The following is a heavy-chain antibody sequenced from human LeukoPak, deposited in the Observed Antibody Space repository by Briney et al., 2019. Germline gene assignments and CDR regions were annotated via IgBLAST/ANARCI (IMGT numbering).Heavy chain of an antibody. CDR3: ARSRFAVEHYYYYTMDV. Sequence: ASVKVSCKSSGYTFTSYGITWVRQAPGQGLEWMGWISAYNGNTNYAQELQGRVTMTTDTSTSTAYMELRSLRSDDTAVYYCARSRFAVEHYYYYTMDVWGQGTTVTVSS. D-gene: IGHD1-26*01. CDR1: GYTFTSYG. V-gene: IGHV1-18*01. CDR2: ISAYNGNT. J-gene: IGHJ6*02.